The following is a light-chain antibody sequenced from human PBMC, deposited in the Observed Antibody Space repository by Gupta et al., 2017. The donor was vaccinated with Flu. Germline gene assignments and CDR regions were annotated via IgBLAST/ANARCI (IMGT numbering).Light chain of an antibody. V-gene: IGKV1D-16*01. CDR3: QQDDNYPLT. J-gene: IGKJ2*01. CDR1: QGVNTW. CDR2: AAS. Sequence: PSSLSASMGDSVTITCRASQGVNTWLAWYQQKPGEAPKSLIYAASNLQSGVPSRFTGSGSGTEFSLTINNLQPEDSATYYCQQDDNYPLTFGHGTILEI.